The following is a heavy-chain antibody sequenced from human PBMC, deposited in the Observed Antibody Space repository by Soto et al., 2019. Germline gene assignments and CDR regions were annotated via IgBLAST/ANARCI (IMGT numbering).Heavy chain of an antibody. V-gene: IGHV3-48*03. CDR2: ISGSGTT. Sequence: GSLRLSCAASGYTFNSHEMNWVRQAPGKGLEWISSISGSGTTNYAESVKGRFTISRDNAHKSLFLEMKDLRVEDTAVYYCARGGIHWGQGTLVTVSS. D-gene: IGHD3-16*01. J-gene: IGHJ4*02. CDR1: GYTFNSHE. CDR3: ARGGIH.